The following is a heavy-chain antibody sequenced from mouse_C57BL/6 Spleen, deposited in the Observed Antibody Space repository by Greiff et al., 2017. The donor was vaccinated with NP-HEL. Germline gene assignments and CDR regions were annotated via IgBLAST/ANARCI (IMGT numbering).Heavy chain of an antibody. CDR1: GYTFTSYG. J-gene: IGHJ1*03. D-gene: IGHD1-1*01. V-gene: IGHV1-81*01. CDR2: IYPRSGNT. CDR3: ARRKGTVVATDWYFDV. Sequence: VQLQQSGAELARPGASVKLSCKASGYTFTSYGISWVKQRTGQGLEWIGEIYPRSGNTYYNEKFKGKATLTADKSSSTAYMELRSLTSEDSAVYFCARRKGTVVATDWYFDVWGTGTTVTVSS.